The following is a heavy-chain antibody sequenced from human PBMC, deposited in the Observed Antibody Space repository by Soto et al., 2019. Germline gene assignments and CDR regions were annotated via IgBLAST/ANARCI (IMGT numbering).Heavy chain of an antibody. D-gene: IGHD3-22*01. CDR2: ISYGGGTT. CDR3: AKNPGYYYDSTGYRFDY. CDR1: EFTFSNYA. V-gene: IGHV3-23*01. Sequence: GGSLRLSCAASEFTFSNYAMSWVRQAPGKGLEWVSAISYGGGTTYYADSVKGRFTISRDNSKNTLYLQMNSLRAEDTAVYYCAKNPGYYYDSTGYRFDYWGQGTLVTVSS. J-gene: IGHJ4*02.